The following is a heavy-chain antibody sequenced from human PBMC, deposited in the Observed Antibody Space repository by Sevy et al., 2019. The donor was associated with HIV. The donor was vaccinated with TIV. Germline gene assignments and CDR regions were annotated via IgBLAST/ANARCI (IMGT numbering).Heavy chain of an antibody. J-gene: IGHJ4*02. CDR2: VSSGSSYT. D-gene: IGHD4-17*01. CDR3: ERSRSNYADYYFDY. CDR1: GFTFSDYY. V-gene: IGHV3-11*06. Sequence: GGSLRLSCAASGFTFSDYYMTWIRRSPAKGLQWISYVSSGSSYTNYADSVKGRFTISRDNAKSSLYLEIHTLRPEDTAVYYCERSRSNYADYYFDYWGQGTVVTVSS.